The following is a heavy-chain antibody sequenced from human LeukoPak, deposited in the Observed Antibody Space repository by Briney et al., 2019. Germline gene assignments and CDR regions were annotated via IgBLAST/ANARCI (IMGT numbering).Heavy chain of an antibody. V-gene: IGHV1-18*01. CDR3: ARGRPKYSYGHQDY. J-gene: IGHJ4*02. Sequence: ASVTVSCKASGYTFTSYGISWVRQAPGQGLEWMGWISAYNGNTNYAQKLQGRVTMTTDTSTSTAYMELRSLRSDDTAVYYCARGRPKYSYGHQDYWGQGTLVTVSS. CDR1: GYTFTSYG. CDR2: ISAYNGNT. D-gene: IGHD5-18*01.